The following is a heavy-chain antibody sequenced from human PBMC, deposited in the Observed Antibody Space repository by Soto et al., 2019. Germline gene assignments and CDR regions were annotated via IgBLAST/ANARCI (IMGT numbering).Heavy chain of an antibody. CDR3: AREDGVVGSSSAFDH. J-gene: IGHJ4*02. V-gene: IGHV3-30*03. CDR2: ISYDGSIK. Sequence: QVQLVESGGGVVQPGRSLRLSCAASGFTFRGYGMHWVRQAPGRGLEWVALISYDGSIKYYADSVRGRFTISRDNAKNSLYLQMNRLRAEDTAIYYCAREDGVVGSSSAFDHWGLGTLVTVSS. D-gene: IGHD1-26*01. CDR1: GFTFRGYG.